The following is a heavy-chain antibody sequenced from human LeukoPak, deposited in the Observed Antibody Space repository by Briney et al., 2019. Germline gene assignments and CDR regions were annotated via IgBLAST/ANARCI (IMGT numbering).Heavy chain of an antibody. CDR2: IYVTAT. V-gene: IGHV4-59*08. Sequence: PSENLSLTCTVSGGSIGTFYWSWIRQSPGKGLEWIGYIYVTATRYNPYLQSRLTISVDRSRNQFFLNLSSVTAADTAVYYCARHIGGGIEDMDVWGKGTKVIVSS. D-gene: IGHD3-16*02. CDR1: GGSIGTFY. CDR3: ARHIGGGIEDMDV. J-gene: IGHJ6*03.